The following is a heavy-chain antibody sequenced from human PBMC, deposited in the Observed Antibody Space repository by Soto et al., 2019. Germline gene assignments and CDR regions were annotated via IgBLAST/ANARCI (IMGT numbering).Heavy chain of an antibody. Sequence: EVKLVESGGGLVQPGGSLRLSCAASGFMVSNNYASWLRQAPGKGLEWVSVTYSAGTTNYADSVKGRFTISRDNSKNTLDLQMNSLRADDTAMYYCARWVTVYGGLDYWGQGTLVTVSS. CDR3: ARWVTVYGGLDY. V-gene: IGHV3-66*01. CDR2: TYSAGTT. J-gene: IGHJ4*02. D-gene: IGHD2-8*01. CDR1: GFMVSNNY.